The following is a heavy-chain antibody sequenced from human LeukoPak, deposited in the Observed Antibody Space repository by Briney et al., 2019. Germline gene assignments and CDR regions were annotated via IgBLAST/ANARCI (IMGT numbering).Heavy chain of an antibody. CDR3: ARDPLGYCSSTSCLGHGMDV. CDR2: ISGSGGST. J-gene: IGHJ6*02. D-gene: IGHD2-2*01. CDR1: GFTFSSYA. V-gene: IGHV3-23*01. Sequence: PGGSLRLSCAASGFTFSSYAMSWVRQAPGKGLEWVSAISGSGGSTYYADSVKGRFTISRDNSKNTLYLQMNSLRAEDTAVYYCARDPLGYCSSTSCLGHGMDVWGQGTTVTVSS.